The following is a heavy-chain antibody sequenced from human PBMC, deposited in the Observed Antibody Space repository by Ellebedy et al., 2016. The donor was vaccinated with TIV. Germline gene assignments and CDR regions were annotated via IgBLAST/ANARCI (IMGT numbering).Heavy chain of an antibody. J-gene: IGHJ6*02. V-gene: IGHV3-74*01. CDR3: SREGLEAGMDL. Sequence: GESLKISCAASGFTFSTYWMLWVRQAPGKGLVWISHINDDGSTTTYADSVGGRFSISRDDSKNTLYLQMNSLRPEDTAVYYCSREGLEAGMDLWGQGTTVIVSS. CDR2: INDDGSTT. CDR1: GFTFSTYW.